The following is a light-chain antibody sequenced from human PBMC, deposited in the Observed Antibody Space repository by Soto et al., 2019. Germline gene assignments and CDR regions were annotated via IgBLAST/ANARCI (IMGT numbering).Light chain of an antibody. CDR1: SSNIGADYD. J-gene: IGLJ1*01. CDR3: QYYDSSLTGIYV. Sequence: QSVLTQPPPVSGGPGQRVTISCTGSSSNIGADYDVHLYQQIPGAAPNLLIYDKNNRPSGVPDRFSGSKSGTSASLAITGLQAEDEADYYCQYYDSSLTGIYVFGTGTKVTVL. CDR2: DKN. V-gene: IGLV1-40*01.